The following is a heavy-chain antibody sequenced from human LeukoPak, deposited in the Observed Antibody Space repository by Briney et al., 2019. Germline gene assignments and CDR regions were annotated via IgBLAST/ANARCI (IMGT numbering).Heavy chain of an antibody. Sequence: GGSLRPSCGASGFTLSSFDMHWVRQAPDKGLEWVAFIKSDGSQKYYADSVRGRFTVSRYNSRNTIYLQLNSLRDDDTAVYYCARRLHDSGSYSADYWGQGTLVTVSS. D-gene: IGHD3-10*01. CDR2: IKSDGSQK. CDR1: GFTLSSFD. V-gene: IGHV3-30*02. CDR3: ARRLHDSGSYSADY. J-gene: IGHJ4*02.